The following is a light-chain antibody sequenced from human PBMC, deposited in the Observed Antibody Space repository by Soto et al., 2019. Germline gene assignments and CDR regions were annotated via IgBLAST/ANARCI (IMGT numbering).Light chain of an antibody. CDR3: MQGTHWPPYT. V-gene: IGKV2-30*01. J-gene: IGKJ2*01. Sequence: DVVMTQSPLSLPVTLGQPDSISCRSSQSLAYSDGNTSLNWFQQRPGQSPRRLIYKVSNRDSGVPDRFSGSASGTDFTLKISRVEAEDVGVYYCMQGTHWPPYTFGQGTKLEIK. CDR1: QSLAYSDGNTS. CDR2: KVS.